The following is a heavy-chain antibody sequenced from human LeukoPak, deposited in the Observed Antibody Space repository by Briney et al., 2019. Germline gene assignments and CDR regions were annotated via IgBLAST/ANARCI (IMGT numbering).Heavy chain of an antibody. Sequence: GRSLRLSCAASRFTFSSYGMHWVRHAPGKGLEWVAVISYDGNNRYYADSVKGRFTISRYNSKNTLYLQMNSLRAEDTAVYYCARSSYDSRGYYYFDYWGQGTLVTVSS. J-gene: IGHJ4*02. CDR1: RFTFSSYG. D-gene: IGHD3-22*01. V-gene: IGHV3-30*03. CDR2: ISYDGNNR. CDR3: ARSSYDSRGYYYFDY.